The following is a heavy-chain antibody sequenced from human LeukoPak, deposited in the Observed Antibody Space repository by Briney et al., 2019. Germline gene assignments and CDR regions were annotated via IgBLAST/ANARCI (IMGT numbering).Heavy chain of an antibody. J-gene: IGHJ4*02. V-gene: IGHV4-34*01. CDR3: ARGRDEEYQLLIYFDY. D-gene: IGHD2-2*01. CDR2: INNSGST. CDR1: GGCFSGYY. Sequence: SETLSLTCAVYGGCFSGYYWSWIRQPPGKGLEWIGEINNSGSTNYTPSLKSRVTISVDTSKNQFSLKLSSVTAADTAVYYCARGRDEEYQLLIYFDYCGQGTLVTVSS.